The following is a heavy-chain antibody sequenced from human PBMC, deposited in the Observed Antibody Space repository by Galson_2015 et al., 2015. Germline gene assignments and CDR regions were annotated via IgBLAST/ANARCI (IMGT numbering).Heavy chain of an antibody. CDR2: ISSSGTTM. Sequence: SLRLSCAASGFTFSDYYMSWIRQAPGKGLEWVSYISSSGTTMYYGDSVKGRFTISRDNARNSLYLQMNSLRAEDTAVYYCARYGLTFRYGMDVWGQGTLVTVSS. J-gene: IGHJ6*02. CDR1: GFTFSDYY. CDR3: ARYGLTFRYGMDV. D-gene: IGHD3-10*01. V-gene: IGHV3-11*01.